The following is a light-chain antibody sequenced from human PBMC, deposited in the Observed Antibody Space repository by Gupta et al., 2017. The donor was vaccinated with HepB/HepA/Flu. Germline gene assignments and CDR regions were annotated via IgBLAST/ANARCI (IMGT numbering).Light chain of an antibody. CDR2: AAS. CDR1: QTISTY. V-gene: IGKV1-39*01. Sequence: DIQMTKSPSSLSESVGDRVTITCRASQTISTYLNWYQHKPGKAPKVLIPAASSLQSGVPSRFSGSASGTEFTLTISSLQPDDFAIYYCQQCYSTSLTFGRGTKVEIK. CDR3: QQCYSTSLT. J-gene: IGKJ1*01.